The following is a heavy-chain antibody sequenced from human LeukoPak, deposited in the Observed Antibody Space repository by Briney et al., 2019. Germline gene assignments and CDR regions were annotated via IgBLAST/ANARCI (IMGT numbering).Heavy chain of an antibody. CDR2: ISWNSGSI. D-gene: IGHD5-12*01. CDR3: AKGVFRGYSGYDLGVDP. Sequence: GRSLRLSCAASGFTFDDYAMHWVRQAPGKGLEWVSGISWNSGSIGYADSVKGRFTISRDNSKNALYLQMNSLRAEDTAVYYCAKGVFRGYSGYDLGVDPWGQGTLVTVSS. J-gene: IGHJ5*02. CDR1: GFTFDDYA. V-gene: IGHV3-9*01.